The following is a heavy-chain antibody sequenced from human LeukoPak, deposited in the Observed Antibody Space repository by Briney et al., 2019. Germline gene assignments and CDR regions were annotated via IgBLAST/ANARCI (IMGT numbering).Heavy chain of an antibody. J-gene: IGHJ5*02. V-gene: IGHV4-4*07. Sequence: SETLSLTCTISGGSISSSYWSWIRQPAGAGLEWIGRISTSGSTNYNPSLKSRVTVSVDTSKKQLSLKLTSVTAADTAVYYCARDVSWFDAWGQGTLVTVSS. CDR2: ISTSGST. CDR3: ARDVSWFDA. CDR1: GGSISSSY.